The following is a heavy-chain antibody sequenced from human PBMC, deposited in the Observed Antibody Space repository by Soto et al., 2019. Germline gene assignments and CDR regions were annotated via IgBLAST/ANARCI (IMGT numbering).Heavy chain of an antibody. J-gene: IGHJ5*01. D-gene: IGHD3-10*01. Sequence: SETLSLTCSVSGASINNFAYNWGWIRQPPGKGLEWIGTVYYNENTYYNPSLKSRVAISVDTAKNQFSLNLRSVTAADTAIYFCARRERYYGSPGWFDPWGQGTLVTVSS. CDR3: ARRERYYGSPGWFDP. CDR2: VYYNENT. V-gene: IGHV4-39*01. CDR1: GASINNFAYN.